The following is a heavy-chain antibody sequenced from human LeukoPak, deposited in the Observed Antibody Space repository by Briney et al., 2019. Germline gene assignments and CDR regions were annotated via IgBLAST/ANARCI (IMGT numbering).Heavy chain of an antibody. Sequence: GGSLRLSCAASGFTFSSYSMNWVRQAPGKGLEWVSSISSSSSYIYYADSVKGRFTISRDNAKNSLYLQMNSLRAEDTAVYYCARDHCSSTSCSLGAFDIWGQGTMVTVSS. CDR3: ARDHCSSTSCSLGAFDI. CDR1: GFTFSSYS. D-gene: IGHD2-2*01. CDR2: ISSSSSYI. J-gene: IGHJ3*02. V-gene: IGHV3-21*01.